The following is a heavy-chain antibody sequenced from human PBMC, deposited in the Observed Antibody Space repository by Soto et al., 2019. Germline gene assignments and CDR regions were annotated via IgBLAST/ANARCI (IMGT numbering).Heavy chain of an antibody. Sequence: PSETLSLTCAVYGGSFSGYYWSWIRQPPGEGLEWIGEINHSGSTNYNPSLKSRVTISVDTSKNQFSLKLSSVTAADTAVYYCAAEPQYYDILTGYYLGWGKGTLVTVSS. CDR3: AAEPQYYDILTGYYLG. V-gene: IGHV4-34*01. CDR1: GGSFSGYY. CDR2: INHSGST. D-gene: IGHD3-9*01. J-gene: IGHJ4*02.